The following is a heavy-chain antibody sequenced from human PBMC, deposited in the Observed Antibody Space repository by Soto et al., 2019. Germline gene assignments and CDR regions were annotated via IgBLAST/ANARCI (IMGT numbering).Heavy chain of an antibody. V-gene: IGHV4-59*01. CDR3: ASPAPESSSHYYYGMDV. Sequence: SETLSLTCTISGGAISTYYWTWIRQPPGKGLEWIGYIYYSGSTNYNPSLKSRVTISVDTSKNQFSLKLSSVTAADTAVYYCASPAPESSSHYYYGMDVWGQGTTVTVSS. J-gene: IGHJ6*02. CDR2: IYYSGST. CDR1: GGAISTYY. D-gene: IGHD6-13*01.